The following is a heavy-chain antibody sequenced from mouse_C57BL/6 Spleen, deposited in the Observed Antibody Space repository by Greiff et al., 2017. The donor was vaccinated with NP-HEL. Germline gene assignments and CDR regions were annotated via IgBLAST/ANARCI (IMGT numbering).Heavy chain of an antibody. CDR1: GYTFTSYW. J-gene: IGHJ4*01. CDR2: IYPNSGCT. V-gene: IGHV1-72*01. Sequence: QVQLKQPGAALVPPCSSVPLSCTSSGYTFTSYWMHWVKQRPGRGLEWIGRIYPNSGCTPSNEKFKSKATLTVDKPSSTAYMQLSSLTSEDSAVYYCAREDGLLRSYYYAMDYWGQGTSVTVSS. D-gene: IGHD1-1*01. CDR3: AREDGLLRSYYYAMDY.